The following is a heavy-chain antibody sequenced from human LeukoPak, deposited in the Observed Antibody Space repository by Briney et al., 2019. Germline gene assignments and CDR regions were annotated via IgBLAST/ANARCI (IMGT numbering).Heavy chain of an antibody. CDR3: ARFLDYGDHLGYFDN. CDR2: IYPGDSET. Sequence: NPGESLKISCQGSGYSFSTYWITWVRQMPGKGLEYMGIIYPGDSETIYSPSFQGQVTISADKSITTAYLQWSSLKASDSGRYYCARFLDYGDHLGYFDNWGQGALVTVSS. CDR1: GYSFSTYW. J-gene: IGHJ4*02. D-gene: IGHD4/OR15-4a*01. V-gene: IGHV5-51*01.